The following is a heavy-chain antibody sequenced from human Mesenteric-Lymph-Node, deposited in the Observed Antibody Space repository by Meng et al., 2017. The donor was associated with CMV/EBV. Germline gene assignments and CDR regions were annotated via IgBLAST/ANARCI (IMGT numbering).Heavy chain of an antibody. V-gene: IGHV4-39*01. D-gene: IGHD2-8*01. Sequence: GSLRLSCTVSGGSISSSNYYWGWIRQPPGKGLEWIGSIYYSGSTYYNPSLTSRVTISVDTSKSQFSLKLSSVTAADTAVYHCARHPDCSTVTDCAFDIWGQGTKVTVSS. CDR1: GGSISSSNYY. CDR3: ARHPDCSTVTDCAFDI. CDR2: IYYSGST. J-gene: IGHJ3*02.